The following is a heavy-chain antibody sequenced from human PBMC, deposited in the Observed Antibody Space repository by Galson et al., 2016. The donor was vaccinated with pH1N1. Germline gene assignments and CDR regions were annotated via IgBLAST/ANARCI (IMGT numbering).Heavy chain of an antibody. J-gene: IGHJ4*02. V-gene: IGHV1-2*06. CDR2: INSKTGRT. CDR1: GYTFTEYY. CDR3: ARALMGSTLYYCDY. Sequence: SVKVSCKASGYTFTEYYIHWVRQAPGQGLEWMGRINSKTGRTDYAQSFQGRVTMTRDTSISAAYMDLNRLRSDDTAVYYCARALMGSTLYYCDYWGQGTLVTVSS. D-gene: IGHD2-8*01.